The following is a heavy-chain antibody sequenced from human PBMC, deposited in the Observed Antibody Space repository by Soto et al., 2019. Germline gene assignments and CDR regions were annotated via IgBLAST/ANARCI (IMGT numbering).Heavy chain of an antibody. D-gene: IGHD6-19*01. Sequence: SETLSLTCTVSGGSISSYYWSWIRQPPGKGLEWIGYIFYSGSTNYNPSLRSRVTISVDTSNNQFSLKLSSVTAADTAVYYCARRYGWNFDYWGQGTLVTVSS. CDR2: IFYSGST. V-gene: IGHV4-59*08. CDR3: ARRYGWNFDY. CDR1: GGSISSYY. J-gene: IGHJ4*02.